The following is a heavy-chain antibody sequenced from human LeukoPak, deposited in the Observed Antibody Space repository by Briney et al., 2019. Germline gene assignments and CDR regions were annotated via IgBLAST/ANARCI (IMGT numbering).Heavy chain of an antibody. Sequence: SETLSLTCTVSGGSISSYYWSWIRQPPGKGLEWIGYIYYRGSTNYDPSLKSRVTISVDTSKNQFSLRLSSVTAADTAVYYCARSNGMAFDIWGQGTIVTVSS. CDR3: ARSNGMAFDI. CDR2: IYYRGST. V-gene: IGHV4-59*01. J-gene: IGHJ3*02. CDR1: GGSISSYY.